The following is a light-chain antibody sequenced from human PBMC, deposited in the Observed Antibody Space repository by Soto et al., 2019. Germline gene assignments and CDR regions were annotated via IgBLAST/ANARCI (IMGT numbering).Light chain of an antibody. CDR2: GAS. V-gene: IGKV3-20*01. CDR1: QSVSSSY. Sequence: EVELTQSPSGLSLYHREKATFSCRASQSVSSSYLAWYQQKPGQAPRLLIYGASSRATGIPDRFSGSGSGTDFTLIISRLEPEDFAVYYCQQYGSSPSTFG. CDR3: QQYGSSPST. J-gene: IGKJ5*01.